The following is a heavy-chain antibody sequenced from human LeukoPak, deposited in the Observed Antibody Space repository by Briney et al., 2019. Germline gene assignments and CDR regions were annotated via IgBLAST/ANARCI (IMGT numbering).Heavy chain of an antibody. Sequence: GASVTVSCKASGYTFTSYGISWVRQAPGQGLEWTGWISAYNGNTNYAQKLQGRVTMTTDTSTSTAYMELRSLRSDDTAVYYCARLGVVPAAPYYFDYWGQGTLVTVSS. V-gene: IGHV1-18*04. CDR2: ISAYNGNT. D-gene: IGHD2-2*01. CDR3: ARLGVVPAAPYYFDY. CDR1: GYTFTSYG. J-gene: IGHJ4*02.